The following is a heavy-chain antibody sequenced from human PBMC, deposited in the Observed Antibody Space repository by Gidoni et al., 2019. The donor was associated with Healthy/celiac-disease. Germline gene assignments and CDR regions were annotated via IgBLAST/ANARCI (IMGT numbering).Heavy chain of an antibody. J-gene: IGHJ4*02. CDR3: ARLTSDIVVVPAAEESDY. CDR1: GGSISSSSYY. Sequence: QLQLQESGPGLVKPSETLSLTCTVSGGSISSSSYYWGWIRQPPRKGLEWIGSIYYSGSTYYNPSLKSRVTISVDTSKNQFSLKLSSVTAADTAVYYCARLTSDIVVVPAAEESDYWGQGTLVTVSS. CDR2: IYYSGST. V-gene: IGHV4-39*01. D-gene: IGHD2-2*01.